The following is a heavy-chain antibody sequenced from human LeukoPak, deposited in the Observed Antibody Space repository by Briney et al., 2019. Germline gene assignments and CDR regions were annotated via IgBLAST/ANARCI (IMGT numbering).Heavy chain of an antibody. CDR3: ARHRGSGSYSYFDY. V-gene: IGHV4-59*08. Sequence: SETLSLTCTVSGGSISSYYWSWIRQPPGKGLEWIGYIYYSGSTNYNPSLKSRVTISVDTSKNQFSLKLSSLTAADTAVYYCARHRGSGSYSYFDYWGQGTLVTVSS. D-gene: IGHD1-26*01. CDR2: IYYSGST. J-gene: IGHJ4*02. CDR1: GGSISSYY.